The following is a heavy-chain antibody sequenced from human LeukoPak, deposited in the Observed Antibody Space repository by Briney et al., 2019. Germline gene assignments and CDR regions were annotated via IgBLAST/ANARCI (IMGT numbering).Heavy chain of an antibody. Sequence: ASVKDSCKASGGTFSSYAISWVRQAPGQGLEWMGRIIPILGIANYAQKFQGRVTITADKSTSTAYMELSSLRSEDTAVYYCAREGVLVSSSHGYFDYWGQGTLVTVSS. CDR2: IIPILGIA. CDR1: GGTFSSYA. D-gene: IGHD3-16*01. V-gene: IGHV1-69*04. CDR3: AREGVLVSSSHGYFDY. J-gene: IGHJ4*02.